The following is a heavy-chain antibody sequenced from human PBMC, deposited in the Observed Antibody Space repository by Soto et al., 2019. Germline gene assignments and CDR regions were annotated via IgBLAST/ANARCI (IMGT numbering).Heavy chain of an antibody. CDR3: VAVDYGDY. CDR2: INAGNGNT. CDR1: GYTFTSYA. Sequence: QVQLVQSGAEVKKPGASVKVSCKTSGYTFTSYAVHWARQAPGQRLEWMGWINAGNGNTEYSQKFQGRVTFTRDTSASTAHMELSSLRSEDTAVYYCVAVDYGDYRGQGTLVTVSS. J-gene: IGHJ4*02. V-gene: IGHV1-3*01. D-gene: IGHD6-19*01.